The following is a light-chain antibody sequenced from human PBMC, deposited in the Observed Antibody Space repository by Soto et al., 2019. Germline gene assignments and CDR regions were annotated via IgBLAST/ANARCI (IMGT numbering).Light chain of an antibody. V-gene: IGKV1-39*01. J-gene: IGKJ2*01. CDR2: AAS. Sequence: DIQMTQSPSSLSASVGDRVTITCRASQSISSSLNWYQQKPGKAPKLLIYAASSLQSGVPSRFSGSGSGTDFILTISSLQPEDFATYYCQQSYSALYTFGQGTRLEIK. CDR1: QSISSS. CDR3: QQSYSALYT.